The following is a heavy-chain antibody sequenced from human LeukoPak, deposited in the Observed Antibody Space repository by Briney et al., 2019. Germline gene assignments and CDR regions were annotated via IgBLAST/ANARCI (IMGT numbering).Heavy chain of an antibody. D-gene: IGHD3-16*02. CDR3: ARDSVWGSYRYTMC. CDR2: IYYSGTT. V-gene: IGHV4-59*11. Sequence: SETLSLTCTVSGGSISSHYWSWIRQPPGKGLGWIGYIYYSGTTNYNPSLKSRVTISVDTSKNQFSLKLSSVTAADTAVYYCARDSVWGSYRYTMCWGQGTLVTVSS. CDR1: GGSISSHY. J-gene: IGHJ4*02.